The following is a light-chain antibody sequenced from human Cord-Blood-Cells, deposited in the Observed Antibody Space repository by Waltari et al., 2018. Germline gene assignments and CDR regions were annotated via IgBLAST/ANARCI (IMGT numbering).Light chain of an antibody. CDR1: QSVSSGY. Sequence: VWTQSPGTLSLSPGERATPSCRASQSVSSGYLAWYQQKPGQAPRLLIYGASSRATGIPDRFSGSGSGTDFTLTISRLEPEDFAVYYCQQYGSSPLTFGGGTKVEIK. J-gene: IGKJ4*01. V-gene: IGKV3-20*01. CDR3: QQYGSSPLT. CDR2: GAS.